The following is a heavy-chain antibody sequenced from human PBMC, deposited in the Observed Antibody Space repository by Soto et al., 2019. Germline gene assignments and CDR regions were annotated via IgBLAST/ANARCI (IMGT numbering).Heavy chain of an antibody. J-gene: IGHJ4*02. D-gene: IGHD4-17*01. CDR1: GFTLTSNA. V-gene: IGHV1-3*04. CDR2: INTGNGNT. Sequence: ASVTVSCKASGFTLTSNAIHWVRQAPGQRLEWMGWINTGNGNTKYSLKFQGRVTITRDTSASTAYMELSSLRSEDTAVYYCARGREYGGLFDYWGQGTLVTVSS. CDR3: ARGREYGGLFDY.